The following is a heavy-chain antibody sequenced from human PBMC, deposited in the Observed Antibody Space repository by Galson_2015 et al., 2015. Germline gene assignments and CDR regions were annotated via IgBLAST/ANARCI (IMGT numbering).Heavy chain of an antibody. CDR1: GFTFDDYT. D-gene: IGHD4-23*01. CDR2: ISWDGGST. CDR3: AKDIGVVTPGTGIDY. Sequence: SLRLSCAASGFTFDDYTMHWVRQAPGKGLERVSLISWDGGSTYYADSVKGRFTISRDNSKNSLYLQMNSLRTEDTALYYCAKDIGVVTPGTGIDYWGQGTLVTVSS. J-gene: IGHJ4*02. V-gene: IGHV3-43*01.